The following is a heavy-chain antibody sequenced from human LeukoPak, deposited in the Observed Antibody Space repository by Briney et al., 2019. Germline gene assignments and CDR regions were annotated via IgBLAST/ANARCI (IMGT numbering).Heavy chain of an antibody. Sequence: GGSLGLSCAASGFTFSSYSMNWVRQAPGKGLEWVSSISSSSSYIYYADSVKGRFTISRDNAKNSLYLQMSSLRAEDTAVYYCARDSVTPYYYYYYGMDVWGQGTTVTVSS. CDR2: ISSSSSYI. D-gene: IGHD4-11*01. J-gene: IGHJ6*02. CDR1: GFTFSSYS. V-gene: IGHV3-21*01. CDR3: ARDSVTPYYYYYYGMDV.